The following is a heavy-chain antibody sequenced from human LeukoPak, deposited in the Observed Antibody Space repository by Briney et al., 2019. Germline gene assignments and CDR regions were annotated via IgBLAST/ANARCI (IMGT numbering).Heavy chain of an antibody. CDR3: AKGPQWELFPSGYYGMDV. D-gene: IGHD1-26*01. V-gene: IGHV3-30*18. CDR1: GFTFSSYG. CDR2: ISYDGSNK. J-gene: IGHJ6*02. Sequence: GGSLRLSCAASGFTFSSYGMHWVRQAPGKGLEWVAVISYDGSNKYYADSVKGRFTISRDNSKNTLYLQMNSLRAEDTAVYYCAKGPQWELFPSGYYGMDVWGQGTTVTVSS.